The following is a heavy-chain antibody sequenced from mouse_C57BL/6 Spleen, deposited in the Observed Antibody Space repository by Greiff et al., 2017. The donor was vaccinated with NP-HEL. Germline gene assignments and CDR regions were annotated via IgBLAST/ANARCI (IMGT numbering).Heavy chain of an antibody. CDR1: GFNFKDYY. D-gene: IGHD2-4*01. Sequence: VQLQQSGAELVRPGASVKLSCTASGFNFKDYYMHWVKQRPEQGLEWIGRIDPEDGDTEYAPKFQGKATMTADTSSNTAYLQLSSLTSEDTAVDYCTTCCYDYAWFAYWGQGTLVTVSA. J-gene: IGHJ3*01. V-gene: IGHV14-1*01. CDR2: IDPEDGDT. CDR3: TTCCYDYAWFAY.